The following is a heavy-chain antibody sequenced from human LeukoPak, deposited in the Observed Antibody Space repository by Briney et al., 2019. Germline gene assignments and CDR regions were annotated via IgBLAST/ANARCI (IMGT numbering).Heavy chain of an antibody. CDR3: ARDSYEGFDY. CDR2: INSDGSST. V-gene: IGHV3-74*01. CDR1: GFTFNNYS. J-gene: IGHJ4*02. Sequence: GGSLRLSCAASGFTFNNYSMNWVRQAPGKGLVWVSRINSDGSSTSYADSVKGRFTISRDNAKNTLYLQMNSLRAEDTAVYYCARDSYEGFDYWGQGTLVTVSS. D-gene: IGHD5-12*01.